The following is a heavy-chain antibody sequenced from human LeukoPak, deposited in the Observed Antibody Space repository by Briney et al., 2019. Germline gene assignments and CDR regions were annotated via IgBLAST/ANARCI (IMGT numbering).Heavy chain of an antibody. V-gene: IGHV1-2*02. J-gene: IGHJ3*02. Sequence: VSVKLSCRASGYTFTGYYIHWVRQAPGQGLEGMGWINPNSGGTNYAQKFLGRVTMTRDTSIRTASMELSRLRFDDTAVYCCARGPDAIFDIWGQGTMVTVSS. D-gene: IGHD2-2*01. CDR1: GYTFTGYY. CDR2: INPNSGGT. CDR3: ARGPDAIFDI.